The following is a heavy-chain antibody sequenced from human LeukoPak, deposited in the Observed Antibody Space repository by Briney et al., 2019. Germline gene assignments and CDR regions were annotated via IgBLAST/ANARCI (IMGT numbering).Heavy chain of an antibody. V-gene: IGHV1-46*01. Sequence: GASGKVSCKASGYTFTSYYMHWGRQAPGQGLEWRGIINPSGGSTSYAQKFQGRVTMTRDTSTSTVYMELSSLRSEDTAVYYCAREGRVRGVIQPQSFDYWGQGTLVTVSS. CDR1: GYTFTSYY. CDR3: AREGRVRGVIQPQSFDY. CDR2: INPSGGST. D-gene: IGHD3-10*01. J-gene: IGHJ4*02.